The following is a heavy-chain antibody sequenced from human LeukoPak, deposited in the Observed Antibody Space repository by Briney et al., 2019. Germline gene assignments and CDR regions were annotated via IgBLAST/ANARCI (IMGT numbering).Heavy chain of an antibody. CDR3: ARLSQTPDYYSSGGYYYLGY. V-gene: IGHV1-8*01. Sequence: ASVTVSYKACRYTFNMYDIKGVREAAGQGREGVGWMNPNTGRKGFAQKFQARLPMTRDTSISTAYMELSSLRSEDTAVYYCARLSQTPDYYSSGGYYYLGYWGQGTPVTVSS. D-gene: IGHD3-22*01. CDR2: MNPNTGRK. CDR1: RYTFNMYD. J-gene: IGHJ4*02.